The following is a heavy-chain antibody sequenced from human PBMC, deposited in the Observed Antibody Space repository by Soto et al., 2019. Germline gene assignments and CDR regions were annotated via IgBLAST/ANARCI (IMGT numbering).Heavy chain of an antibody. D-gene: IGHD6-6*01. CDR2: ISSSSYTI. CDR1: GFSFSTYS. Sequence: EVQLVESGGGLVQPGGSLRLSCAASGFSFSTYSMNWVRQAPGKGLEWVSYISSSSYTIYYVDSVQGRFTISRDNAKKSLYLQINSPRDEDTAVYYCARGGSSSENGMDVWGQGPTVTVSS. CDR3: ARGGSSSENGMDV. J-gene: IGHJ6*02. V-gene: IGHV3-48*02.